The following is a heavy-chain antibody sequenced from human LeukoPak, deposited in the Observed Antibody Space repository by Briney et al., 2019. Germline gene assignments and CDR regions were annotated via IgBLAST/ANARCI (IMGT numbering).Heavy chain of an antibody. CDR2: ISAYNGNT. CDR1: GYTFTTYG. Sequence: ASVKVSCKASGYTFTTYGIFWVRQAPGQGLDWMGWISAYNGNTNYAQKLQGRVSMTTDTSTSTAYMGLRSLRSDDTAVYYCARGGFIVGAGDYFDYWGQGTLVTVSS. J-gene: IGHJ4*02. V-gene: IGHV1-18*01. D-gene: IGHD1-26*01. CDR3: ARGGFIVGAGDYFDY.